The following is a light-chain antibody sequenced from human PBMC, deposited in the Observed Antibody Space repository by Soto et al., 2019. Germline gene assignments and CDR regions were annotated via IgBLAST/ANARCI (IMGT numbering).Light chain of an antibody. CDR2: DAS. CDR1: QSVSSY. Sequence: EIVLTQSPATLSLSPGERATLSCRASQSVSSYLAWYQQKPGQAPRLLIYDASKRATGIPARFSGSGFGTDYTLTISSLEPEDFAVYYCQQYSKWRTFGQGTKVDIK. J-gene: IGKJ1*01. CDR3: QQYSKWRT. V-gene: IGKV3-11*01.